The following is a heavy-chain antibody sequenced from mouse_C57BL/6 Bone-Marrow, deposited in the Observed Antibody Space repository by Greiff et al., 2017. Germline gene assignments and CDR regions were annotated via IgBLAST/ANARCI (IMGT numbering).Heavy chain of an antibody. D-gene: IGHD1-1*01. Sequence: VKLMESGPGLVAPSQSLSITCTVSGFSLTSYGVHWVRQPPGKGLEWLVVIWSDGSTTYHSALKSRLSISKDNSKSQVVLKMNSRQTDDTAMYYFDRHALRSFLYAMDYWGQGTSGTVSS. CDR1: GFSLTSYG. CDR2: IWSDGST. J-gene: IGHJ4*01. V-gene: IGHV2-6-1*01. CDR3: DRHALRSFLYAMDY.